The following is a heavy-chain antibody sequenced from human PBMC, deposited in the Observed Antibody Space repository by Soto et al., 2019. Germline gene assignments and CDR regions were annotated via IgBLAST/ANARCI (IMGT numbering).Heavy chain of an antibody. J-gene: IGHJ5*02. D-gene: IGHD3-10*01. CDR2: MYHSGTI. CDR3: ARAQFYSGSGNYNNLMFDA. Sequence: PSETLSLTCAVSGDSISNGYYWAWIRQPPGKGLEWIGNMYHSGTIYYNPSLKTRVTMSLDTSKNQFSLTLNSMTAADTAVYYCARAQFYSGSGNYNNLMFDAWGQGIQVTVSS. CDR1: GDSISNGYY. V-gene: IGHV4-38-2*01.